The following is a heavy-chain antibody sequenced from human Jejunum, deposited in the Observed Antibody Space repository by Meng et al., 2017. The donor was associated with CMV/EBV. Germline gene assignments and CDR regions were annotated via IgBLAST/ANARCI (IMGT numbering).Heavy chain of an antibody. CDR2: TSDTGTTA. CDR3: ARIPHDPVYAKRLVDY. D-gene: IGHD2-8*01. Sequence: TFSDYYMSWVRQAPGKGPEWLAYTSDTGTTAYYADAVKGRFTISRDNMKSSLYLHLTSLRAEDTAVYYCARIPHDPVYAKRLVDYWGQGTGVTVSS. V-gene: IGHV3-11*04. CDR1: TFSDYY. J-gene: IGHJ4*02.